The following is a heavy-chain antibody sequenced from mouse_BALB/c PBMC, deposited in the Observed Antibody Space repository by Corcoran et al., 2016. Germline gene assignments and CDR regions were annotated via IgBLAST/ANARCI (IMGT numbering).Heavy chain of an antibody. Sequence: DVQLQESGPGLVKPSQSLSLTCSVTGYSITSGYYWNWIRQFPGNKLEWMGYISYDGSNNYNPYLKNRISITRDTSKNQFFLKLNSVTTEDTATYYCARRYDYWGQGTTLTVSS. CDR3: ARRYDY. V-gene: IGHV3-6*02. CDR2: ISYDGSN. J-gene: IGHJ2*01. CDR1: GYSITSGYY.